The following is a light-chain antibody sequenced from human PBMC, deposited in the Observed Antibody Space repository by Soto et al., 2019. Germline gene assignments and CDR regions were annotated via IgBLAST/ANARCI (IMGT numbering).Light chain of an antibody. CDR3: QQCGSSPWT. J-gene: IGKJ1*01. Sequence: EIVLTQSPGTLSLSPGERATLSCRASQSVSSSYLAWYQQKPGQAPRLLILDASNRATGIPARFSGGGSGTDFTLTISRLEPEDFAVYYCQQCGSSPWTFGQGTKVDIK. CDR1: QSVSSSY. CDR2: DAS. V-gene: IGKV3-20*01.